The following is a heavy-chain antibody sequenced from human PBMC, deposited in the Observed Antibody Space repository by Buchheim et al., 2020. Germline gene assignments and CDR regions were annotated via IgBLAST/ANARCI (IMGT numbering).Heavy chain of an antibody. V-gene: IGHV3-33*01. J-gene: IGHJ4*02. CDR1: GFTFSSYG. Sequence: QVQLVESGGGVVQPGRSLRLSCAASGFTFSSYGMHWVRQAPGKGLEWVAVIWYDGSNKYYADSVKGRFTISRDNSKNTLYLQMNSLRAEDTAVYYCAREYSSSSGKTLDYWGQGTL. CDR3: AREYSSSSGKTLDY. CDR2: IWYDGSNK. D-gene: IGHD6-6*01.